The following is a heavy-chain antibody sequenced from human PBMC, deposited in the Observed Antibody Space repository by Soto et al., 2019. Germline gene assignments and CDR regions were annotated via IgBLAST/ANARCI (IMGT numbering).Heavy chain of an antibody. V-gene: IGHV4-30-4*01. CDR2: IQFSGHT. CDR1: GASISSGDYY. J-gene: IGHJ4*02. D-gene: IGHD6-19*01. Sequence: QVQLQESGPGLVKPSETLSLTCKVSGASISSGDYYWGWIRQAPGKGLEWIGYIQFSGHTYYNPSLNSRVSMSLDTPNNHFSLMLRFVTAADTAVYYCARESLRWLQSTDYWGQGTLVTVSS. CDR3: ARESLRWLQSTDY.